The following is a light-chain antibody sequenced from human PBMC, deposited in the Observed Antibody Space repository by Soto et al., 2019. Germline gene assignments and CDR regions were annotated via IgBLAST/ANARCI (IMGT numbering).Light chain of an antibody. CDR3: QQRSSWPLT. CDR2: DAS. Sequence: EIVLTQSPGTLSLSPGERATLSCRASQSVSTFLAWYQQKPGQAPRLLIYDASKRVTGIPARFSGSGSGTDLTLTISSLEPEDFAVYYCQQRSSWPLTFGGGTKVDI. V-gene: IGKV3-11*01. CDR1: QSVSTF. J-gene: IGKJ4*01.